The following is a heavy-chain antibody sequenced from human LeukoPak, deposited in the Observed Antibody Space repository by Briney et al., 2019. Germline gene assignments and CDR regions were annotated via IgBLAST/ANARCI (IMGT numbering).Heavy chain of an antibody. Sequence: GGSLRLSCAASGFTFSDYYMSWIRQAPGKGLEWVSYISSSGSTIYYADSVKGRFTISRDNAKNSLYLQMDSLRAEDTAVYYCARVYSSGWYALDYWGQGTLSPSPQ. CDR3: ARVYSSGWYALDY. J-gene: IGHJ4*02. D-gene: IGHD6-19*01. V-gene: IGHV3-11*01. CDR1: GFTFSDYY. CDR2: ISSSGSTI.